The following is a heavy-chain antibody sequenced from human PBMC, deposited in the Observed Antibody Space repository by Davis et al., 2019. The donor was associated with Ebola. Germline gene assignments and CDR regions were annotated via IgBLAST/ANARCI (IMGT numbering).Heavy chain of an antibody. D-gene: IGHD3-22*01. CDR2: IDPSDSYT. CDR1: GYSFTSYW. V-gene: IGHV5-10-1*01. Sequence: GESLKISCKGSGYSFTSYWISWVRQMPGKGLEWMGRIDPSDSYTNYSPSFQGHVTISADKSISTAYLQWSSLKASDTAMYYCAINYYDSSGYSDYWGQGTLVTVSS. J-gene: IGHJ4*02. CDR3: AINYYDSSGYSDY.